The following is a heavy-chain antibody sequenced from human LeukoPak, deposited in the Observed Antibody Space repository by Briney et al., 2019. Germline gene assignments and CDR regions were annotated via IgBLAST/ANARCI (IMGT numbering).Heavy chain of an antibody. J-gene: IGHJ4*02. D-gene: IGHD3-16*02. CDR1: GFTFSSYW. CDR3: ARVGGRYSPLGY. V-gene: IGHV3-7*01. CDR2: IKQDGSEK. Sequence: PGGSLRLSCAASGFTFSSYWMSWVRQAPAKGLEWVANIKQDGSEKYYVDSVKGRFTITRDNDKNSLLLQMTSLRAEDTAVYYCARVGGRYSPLGYWGQGTLVTVSS.